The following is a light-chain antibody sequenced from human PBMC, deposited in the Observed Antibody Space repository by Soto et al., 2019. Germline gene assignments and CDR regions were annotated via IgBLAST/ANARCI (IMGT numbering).Light chain of an antibody. J-gene: IGKJ4*01. Sequence: DIQMTQSPSTLSASVRDRVTITCRASQDISYFLNWYQQKPGKPPELLIYDASNLERGVSSRFSGSGSGTDFTFSINSLQPEDIATYYCQQYHTLPLTFGGGTKVDIK. CDR1: QDISYF. CDR3: QQYHTLPLT. CDR2: DAS. V-gene: IGKV1-33*01.